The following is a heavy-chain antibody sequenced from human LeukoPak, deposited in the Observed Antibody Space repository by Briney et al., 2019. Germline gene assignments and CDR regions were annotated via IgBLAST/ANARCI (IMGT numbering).Heavy chain of an antibody. Sequence: GESLKISCKGSGYSFTSYWISWVRQMPGEGLEWMGRIDPSDSYTNYSPSFQGHVTISADKSISTAYLQWSSLKASDTAMYYCARLYYYDSSGYYYPDYWGQGTLVTVSS. V-gene: IGHV5-10-1*01. CDR2: IDPSDSYT. CDR1: GYSFTSYW. J-gene: IGHJ4*02. CDR3: ARLYYYDSSGYYYPDY. D-gene: IGHD3-22*01.